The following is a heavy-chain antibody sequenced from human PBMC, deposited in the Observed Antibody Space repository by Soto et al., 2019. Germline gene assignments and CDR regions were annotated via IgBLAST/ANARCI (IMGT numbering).Heavy chain of an antibody. J-gene: IGHJ6*02. CDR1: GGTFSSYA. CDR3: ARTDSSGYYYYYYGMDV. D-gene: IGHD3-22*01. Sequence: SVKVSCKASGGTFSSYAISWVRQAPGQGLEWMGGIIPIFGTANYAQKFQGRVTITADESTSTAYMELSSLRSEDTAVYYCARTDSSGYYYYYYGMDVWGQGTTVTVSS. CDR2: IIPIFGTA. V-gene: IGHV1-69*13.